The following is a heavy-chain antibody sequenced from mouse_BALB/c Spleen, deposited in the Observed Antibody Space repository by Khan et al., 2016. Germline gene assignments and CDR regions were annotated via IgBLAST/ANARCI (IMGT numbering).Heavy chain of an antibody. V-gene: IGHV6-6*02. J-gene: IGHJ3*01. CDR1: GFIFTNYW. CDR3: TRDWAWFTY. CDR2: IRLKSNNYAT. Sequence: EVKLEESGGGLVQPGGSMKLSCVVSGFIFTNYWMNWVHQSPEKGLEWIAEIRLKSNNYATHYAESVKGRFTISRDDSKNSVYLQMNNLRVEDTGIYYCTRDWAWFTYWGQGTLVTVSA.